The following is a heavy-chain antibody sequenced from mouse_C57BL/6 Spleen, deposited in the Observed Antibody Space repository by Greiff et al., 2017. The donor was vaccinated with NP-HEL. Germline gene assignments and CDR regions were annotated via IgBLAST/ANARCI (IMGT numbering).Heavy chain of an antibody. CDR1: GFTFSSYA. V-gene: IGHV5-4*03. CDR3: ARYYDFDY. CDR2: ISDGGSYT. D-gene: IGHD1-1*01. J-gene: IGHJ2*01. Sequence: EVKLVESGGGLVKPGGSLKLSCAASGFTFSSYAMSWVRQTPETRLEWVATISDGGSYTYYPDNVKGRFTISRDNAKNNLYLQRSHLKSEDTAMYYCARYYDFDYWGQGTTLTVSS.